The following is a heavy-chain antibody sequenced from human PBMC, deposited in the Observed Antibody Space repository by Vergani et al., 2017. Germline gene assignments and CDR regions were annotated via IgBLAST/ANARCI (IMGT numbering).Heavy chain of an antibody. CDR3: AKKYFVSGNYLFDY. V-gene: IGHV3-23*01. J-gene: IGHJ4*02. CDR2: ISGSGVSA. CDR1: EFTFSNYA. Sequence: EVQLLESGGGLVQPGRSLRLTCAASEFTFSNYAMHWVRQAPGKGLEWVSGISGSGVSAYYTDSVKGRFTISRDNSKNLLFLQMNNLRTEDTAIYYCAKKYFVSGNYLFDYGGKGPLFTVS. D-gene: IGHD3-10*01.